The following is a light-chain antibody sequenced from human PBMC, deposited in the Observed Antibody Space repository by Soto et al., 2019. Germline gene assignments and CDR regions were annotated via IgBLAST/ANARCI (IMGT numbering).Light chain of an antibody. CDR3: QSYDSTLSARYV. J-gene: IGLJ1*01. CDR2: GNT. Sequence: QSVVTQPPSASQTPGQRVTISCSGSRSNVGRNSVSWYQHVPGTAPKLLIVGNTIRPSGVPDRFSASTSGTSASLAITGLQAEDEGDYYCQSYDSTLSARYVFGTGTKLTVL. V-gene: IGLV1-40*01. CDR1: RSNVGRNS.